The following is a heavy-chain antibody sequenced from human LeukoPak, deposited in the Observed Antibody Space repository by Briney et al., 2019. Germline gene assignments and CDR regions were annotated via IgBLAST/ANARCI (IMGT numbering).Heavy chain of an antibody. CDR2: ISGHSSTV. Sequence: GGSLRLSCAASGFTFSSYSMNWVRQAPGKGLEWVSYISGHSSTVYYADSVKGRFTISRDNAKNSLYLQMNSLRAEDTAVYYCARGRALFDWGQGTLVTVSS. D-gene: IGHD2-21*01. V-gene: IGHV3-48*01. CDR3: ARGRALFD. J-gene: IGHJ4*02. CDR1: GFTFSSYS.